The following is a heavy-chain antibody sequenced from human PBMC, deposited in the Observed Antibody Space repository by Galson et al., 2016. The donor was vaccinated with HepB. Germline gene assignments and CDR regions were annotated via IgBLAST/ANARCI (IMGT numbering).Heavy chain of an antibody. V-gene: IGHV3-33*01. CDR1: GFTFRSYG. CDR2: IWYDGSNT. D-gene: IGHD3-10*01. CDR3: ARGGGGSGSFADY. Sequence: SLRLSCAVSGFTFRSYGMQWVRQAPGKGLEWLAVIWYDGSNTDYGDSVKGRFTISRDNSKNTLYLQMKSLRVEDTAVYYCARGGGGSGSFADYWGQGTLVTVSS. J-gene: IGHJ4*02.